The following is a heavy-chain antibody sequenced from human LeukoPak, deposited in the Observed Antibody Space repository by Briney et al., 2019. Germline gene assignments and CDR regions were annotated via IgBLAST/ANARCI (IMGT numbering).Heavy chain of an antibody. CDR1: GYTFTGYY. CDR3: ARDPGHDTSHYGGLDF. CDR2: INPKSGDP. Sequence: ASVKVSCKASGYTFTGYYMHWVRQAPGQGLEWMGWINPKSGDPIYVQKFQGRVTLTRDTSIDTVYLELSSLKSDDTAVYYCARDPGHDTSHYGGLDFWGQGTLVTVSS. J-gene: IGHJ4*02. V-gene: IGHV1-2*02. D-gene: IGHD4-23*01.